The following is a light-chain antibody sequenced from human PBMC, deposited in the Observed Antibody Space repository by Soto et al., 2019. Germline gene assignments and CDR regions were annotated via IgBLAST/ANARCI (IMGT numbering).Light chain of an antibody. CDR3: QQYGSSPGWT. J-gene: IGKJ1*01. CDR2: GAS. Sequence: IVLTQSPGTLSLSPGERATLSCRASQGVSSSYLGWYQQKPGQAPRLLIYGASSRATGIPDRFSGSGSRTDFTLTISRLESDDFAVYYCQQYGSSPGWTFGQGTKVDIK. V-gene: IGKV3-20*01. CDR1: QGVSSSY.